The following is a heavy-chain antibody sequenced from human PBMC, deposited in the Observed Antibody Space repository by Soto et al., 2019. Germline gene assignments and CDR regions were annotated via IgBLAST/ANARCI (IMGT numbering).Heavy chain of an antibody. CDR2: MNTDGSDT. V-gene: IGHV3-74*01. CDR1: GFTFSSYW. D-gene: IGHD2-8*01. J-gene: IGHJ5*02. CDR3: AREGMGSSNWFDP. Sequence: EMQLVESGGGLVQPGGSLRLSCAASGFTFSSYWMHWVRQAPGKGLVWVSRMNTDGSDTYYADSVKGRFTISRDNARNTVYLHMNSLRVEDTAVYYCAREGMGSSNWFDPRGQGTLVSVSS.